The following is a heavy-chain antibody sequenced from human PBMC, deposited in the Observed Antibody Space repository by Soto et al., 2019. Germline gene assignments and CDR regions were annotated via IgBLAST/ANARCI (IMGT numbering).Heavy chain of an antibody. CDR2: IYYTGST. Sequence: QVQLQESGPGLVKTSESLSLTCTVFGASVSSGTYYWSWIRQAPGKGLGWVGHIYYTGSTNYNPSLNNRVTISVDTSKNHFSLQLTSVTAADTAVYYCARGAGFSYASTWFDIWGQGTLVTISS. J-gene: IGHJ5*02. CDR1: GASVSSGTYY. D-gene: IGHD5-18*01. V-gene: IGHV4-61*03. CDR3: ARGAGFSYASTWFDI.